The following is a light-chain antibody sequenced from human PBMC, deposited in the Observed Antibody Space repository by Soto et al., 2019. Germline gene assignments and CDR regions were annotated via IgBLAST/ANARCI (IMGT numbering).Light chain of an antibody. CDR1: SSDVGGYNY. Sequence: QSVLAQPASVSGSPGQSITISCTGTSSDVGGYNYVSWYQQHPGKAPRLMIYEVSNRPSGVSNRFSGSKSANTASLTISGLQTEDEADYYCSSYRSGATITFGTGTKGTVL. V-gene: IGLV2-14*01. J-gene: IGLJ1*01. CDR3: SSYRSGATIT. CDR2: EVS.